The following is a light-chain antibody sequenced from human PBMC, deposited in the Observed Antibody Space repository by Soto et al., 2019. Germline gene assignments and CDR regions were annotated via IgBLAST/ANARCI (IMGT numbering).Light chain of an antibody. V-gene: IGKV3-15*01. CDR1: QSVRSH. CDR3: QQYKNWPL. CDR2: GAS. J-gene: IGKJ5*01. Sequence: IVMTQSPATLSVSLGEGVTLSCRASQSVRSHLAWYQQKPGQPPRLLIYGASTRATGIPARFSGSGFGTEFTLTISSLQSEDFAVYYCQQYKNWPLFGQGTRLEIK.